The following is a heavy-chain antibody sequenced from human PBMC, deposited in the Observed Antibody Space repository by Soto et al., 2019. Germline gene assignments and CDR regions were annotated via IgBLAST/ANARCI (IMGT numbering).Heavy chain of an antibody. CDR2: MNPNSGNT. D-gene: IGHD3-22*01. CDR1: GYTFTSYD. J-gene: IGHJ4*02. Sequence: QVQLVQSGAEVKKPGASVKVSCKASGYTFTSYDVNWVRQATGQGLEWMGWMNPNSGNTGYAQKFQGRVTMTRNSSISTAYMELSGLRAEDTAVYYCARELTMIVDNWGQGTLVAVSS. V-gene: IGHV1-8*01. CDR3: ARELTMIVDN.